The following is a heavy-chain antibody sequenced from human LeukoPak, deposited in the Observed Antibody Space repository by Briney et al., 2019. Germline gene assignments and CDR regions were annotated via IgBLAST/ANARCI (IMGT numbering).Heavy chain of an antibody. D-gene: IGHD6-13*01. CDR1: GFTFNNYG. CDR2: IRQDGDTK. V-gene: IGHV3-7*03. CDR3: ARSLPYGTTWYGRSDF. Sequence: GGSLRLSCAASGFTFNNYGTHWVRQAPGKGLEWVANIRQDGDTKYYVDSVKGRFTISRDNAMNSLYLQMNSLRAEDTAIYYCARSLPYGTTWYGRSDFWGQGTLVTVSS. J-gene: IGHJ4*02.